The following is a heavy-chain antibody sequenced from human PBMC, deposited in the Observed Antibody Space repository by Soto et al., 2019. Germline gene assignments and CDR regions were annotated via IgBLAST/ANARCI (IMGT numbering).Heavy chain of an antibody. Sequence: SETLSLTCTVSGGSISSSSYYWGWIRQPPGKGLEWIGSIYYSGSTYYNPSLKSRVTISVATSKNQFSLKLSSVTAADTAVYYCAGGLELSLGSGLDVWGQGTTVTVSS. CDR2: IYYSGST. D-gene: IGHD1-7*01. CDR1: GGSISSSSYY. J-gene: IGHJ6*02. CDR3: AGGLELSLGSGLDV. V-gene: IGHV4-39*01.